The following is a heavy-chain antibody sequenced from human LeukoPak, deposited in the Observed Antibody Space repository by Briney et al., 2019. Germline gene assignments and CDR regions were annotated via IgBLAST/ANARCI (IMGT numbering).Heavy chain of an antibody. CDR3: ARVAYYYGSGSYFPPSGFDY. D-gene: IGHD3-10*01. CDR1: GGTFISYA. V-gene: IGHV1-69*13. Sequence: GASVKVSCKASGGTFISYAISWVRQAPGQGLEWMGGVIPIFGTANYAQKFQGRVTITADESTSTAYMELSSLRSEDTAVYYCARVAYYYGSGSYFPPSGFDYWGQGTLVTVSS. J-gene: IGHJ4*02. CDR2: VIPIFGTA.